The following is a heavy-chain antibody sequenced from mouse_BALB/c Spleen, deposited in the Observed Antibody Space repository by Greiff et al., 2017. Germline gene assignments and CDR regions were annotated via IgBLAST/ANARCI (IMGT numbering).Heavy chain of an antibody. J-gene: IGHJ2*01. Sequence: QVQLKESGPGLVQPSQSLSITCTVSGFSLTSYGVHWVRQPPGKGLEWLGVIWAGGSTNYNSALMSRLSISKDNSKSQVFLKMNSLQTDDTAMYYCARGARRVDYWGQGTTLTVSS. V-gene: IGHV2-9*02. CDR3: ARGARRVDY. CDR1: GFSLTSYG. CDR2: IWAGGST.